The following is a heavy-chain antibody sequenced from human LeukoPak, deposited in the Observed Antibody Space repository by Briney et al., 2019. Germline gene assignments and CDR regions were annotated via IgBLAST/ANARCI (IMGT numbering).Heavy chain of an antibody. CDR3: AKDEHRVVAVAGSRFY. V-gene: IGHV3-64*01. CDR1: GFTFSSYA. CDR2: ISSNGGST. Sequence: PGGSLRLSCAASGFTFSSYAMHWARQAPGKGLEYVSAISSNGGSTYYANSVKGRFTISRDNSKNTLYLQMNSLRAEDTAVYYCAKDEHRVVAVAGSRFYWGQGTLVTVSS. D-gene: IGHD6-19*01. J-gene: IGHJ4*02.